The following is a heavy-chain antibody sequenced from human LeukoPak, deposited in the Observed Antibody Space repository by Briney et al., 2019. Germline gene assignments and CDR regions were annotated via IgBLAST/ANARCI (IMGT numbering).Heavy chain of an antibody. D-gene: IGHD1-20*01. CDR2: IIPISGTT. V-gene: IGHV1-69*13. CDR1: GGTFSNFA. CDR3: ARESGITGRGFHY. Sequence: ASVKVSCKASGGTFSNFAISWVRQAPGQGLEWMGGIIPISGTTNYAQKFQGRVTITADESTSTAYMELSSLRSEDTAVYYCARESGITGRGFHYWGQGTLVTVSS. J-gene: IGHJ4*02.